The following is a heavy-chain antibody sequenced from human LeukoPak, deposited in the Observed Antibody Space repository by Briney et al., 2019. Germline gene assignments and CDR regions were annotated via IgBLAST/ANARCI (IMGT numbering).Heavy chain of an antibody. CDR1: GFTVSSNY. CDR2: IYSGGST. J-gene: IGHJ5*02. Sequence: GGSLRLSCAASGFTVSSNYMGWVRQAPGKGLEWVSVIYSGGSTYYADSVKGRFTISRDNSKNTLYLQMNSLRAEDTAVYYCARESFDFWSGYRSRWFDPWGQGTLVTVSS. CDR3: ARESFDFWSGYRSRWFDP. V-gene: IGHV3-66*01. D-gene: IGHD3-3*01.